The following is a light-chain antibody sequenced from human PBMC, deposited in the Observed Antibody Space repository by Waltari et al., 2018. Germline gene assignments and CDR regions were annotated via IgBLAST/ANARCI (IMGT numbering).Light chain of an antibody. Sequence: QSVLTQPPSVSDTPGQRVTIPCSGGSSDTRSNLVSWYQHVPGTAPRLLISRNDQRPSGVPDRFSGSKSGTSASLAISGLRPEDEADYYCAAWDGSLSGWVFGGGTKVTVL. J-gene: IGLJ3*02. CDR1: SSDTRSNL. CDR3: AAWDGSLSGWV. V-gene: IGLV1-47*01. CDR2: RND.